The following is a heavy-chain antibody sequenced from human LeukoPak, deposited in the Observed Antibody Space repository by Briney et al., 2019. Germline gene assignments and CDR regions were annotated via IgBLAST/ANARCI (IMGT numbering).Heavy chain of an antibody. Sequence: SETLSLTCTVSGGSISSYYWSWIRQPPGKGLEWIGYISYSGSTNYEPSLKSRVTISVKTSKNQFSLKLSYVTAAESAVYYCAKYVWGSYPTFEDYWGQGTLVTVSS. V-gene: IGHV4-59*01. CDR1: GGSISSYY. CDR3: AKYVWGSYPTFEDY. CDR2: ISYSGST. J-gene: IGHJ4*02. D-gene: IGHD3-16*02.